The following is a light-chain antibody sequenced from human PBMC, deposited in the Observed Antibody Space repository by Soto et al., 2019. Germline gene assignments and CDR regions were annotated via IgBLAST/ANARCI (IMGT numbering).Light chain of an antibody. CDR2: GAS. V-gene: IGKV3-20*01. Sequence: ENVLTQSPDTLSLSPGERATLSCRASQIVSSGYLAWYQQKPGQAPRLLIYGASSRATDIPGRFSGSGSRTEFTLTITGLEPEDIGVYFCHQYGSPLWTFGQGTKVDIK. CDR1: QIVSSGY. CDR3: HQYGSPLWT. J-gene: IGKJ1*01.